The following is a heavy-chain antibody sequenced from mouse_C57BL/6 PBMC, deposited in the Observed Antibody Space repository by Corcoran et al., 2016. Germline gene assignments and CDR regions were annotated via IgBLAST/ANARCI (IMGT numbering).Heavy chain of an antibody. J-gene: IGHJ1*03. V-gene: IGHV1-63*01. CDR1: GYTFTNYW. Sequence: QVQLQQSGAELVRPGTSVKMSCKASGYTFTNYWKGWAKQRPGHGLEWIGDIYPGGGYTNYNEKFKGKATLTADKSSSTAYMQFSSLTSEDSAIYYCAREGNYYGSSSWYFDVWGTGTTVTVSS. D-gene: IGHD1-1*01. CDR3: AREGNYYGSSSWYFDV. CDR2: IYPGGGYT.